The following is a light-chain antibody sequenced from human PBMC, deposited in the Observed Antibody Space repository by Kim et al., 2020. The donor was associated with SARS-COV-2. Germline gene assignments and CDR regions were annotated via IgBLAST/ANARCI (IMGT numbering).Light chain of an antibody. CDR1: QSVLYSSNNKNY. CDR3: HQYYAAPWT. J-gene: IGKJ1*01. V-gene: IGKV4-1*01. Sequence: DIVMTPSPDSLAVSLGERATINCKSSQSVLYSSNNKNYLAWYQQKPGQPPKLLIYWASIRESGVPDRFSGSGSGTDFTLTISSLQAEDVAVYHCHQYYAAPWTFGQGTKVEIK. CDR2: WAS.